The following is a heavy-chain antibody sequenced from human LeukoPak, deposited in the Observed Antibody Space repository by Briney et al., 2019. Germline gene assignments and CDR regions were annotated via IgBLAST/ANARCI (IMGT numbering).Heavy chain of an antibody. V-gene: IGHV3-21*04. CDR3: ARSSYSSSSSV. D-gene: IGHD6-6*01. CDR2: ISSSSSYI. Sequence: GGSLRLSCAASGFTFSSYWMNWARQAPGKGLEWVSSISSSSSYIYYADSVKGRFTISRDNAKNSLYLQTNSLRAEDTAVYYCARSSYSSSSSVWGQGTMVTVSS. J-gene: IGHJ3*01. CDR1: GFTFSSYW.